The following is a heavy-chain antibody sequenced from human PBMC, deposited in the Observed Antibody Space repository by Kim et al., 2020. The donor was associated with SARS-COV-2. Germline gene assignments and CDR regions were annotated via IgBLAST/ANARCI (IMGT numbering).Heavy chain of an antibody. J-gene: IGHJ4*02. Sequence: STGYADSVKGRFTISRDNAKNSLYLQMNSLRAEDTALYHCASLGFGELGYWGQGTLVTVSS. CDR3: ASLGFGELGY. V-gene: IGHV3-20*01. D-gene: IGHD3-10*01. CDR2: ST.